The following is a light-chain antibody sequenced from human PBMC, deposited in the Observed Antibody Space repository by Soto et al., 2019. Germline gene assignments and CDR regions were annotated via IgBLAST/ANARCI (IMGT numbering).Light chain of an antibody. J-gene: IGKJ5*01. CDR2: GAS. Sequence: EIGLTQSPGTLSLSPGERATLSCRASQSVSSSYLAWYQQKPGQAPRLLIYGASSRATGIPDRFSGSGSGTDFTLTISRLEPEDFAVYYCQQYGSSPSFGQGRRLEI. CDR3: QQYGSSPS. CDR1: QSVSSSY. V-gene: IGKV3-20*01.